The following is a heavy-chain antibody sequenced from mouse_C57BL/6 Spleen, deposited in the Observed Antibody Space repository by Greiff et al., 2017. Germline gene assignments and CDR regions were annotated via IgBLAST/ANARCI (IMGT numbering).Heavy chain of an antibody. Sequence: QVQLQQSGAELVKPGASVKLSCKASGYTFTSYWMQWVKQRPGQGLEWIGEIDPSDSYTNYNQKFKGKATLTVDTSSSTAYMQLSSLTSEDSAVYYCARKGDYGSSSWFAYWGQGTLVTVSA. CDR3: ARKGDYGSSSWFAY. CDR2: IDPSDSYT. V-gene: IGHV1-50*01. CDR1: GYTFTSYW. J-gene: IGHJ3*01. D-gene: IGHD1-1*01.